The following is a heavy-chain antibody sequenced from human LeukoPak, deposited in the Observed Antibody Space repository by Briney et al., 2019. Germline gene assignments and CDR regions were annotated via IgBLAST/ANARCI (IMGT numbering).Heavy chain of an antibody. CDR2: IYYSGST. Sequence: PSETLSLTCTVSGGSISSYYWSWIRQPPGKGLEWIGYIYYSGSTNYNPSLKSRVTISVKTSKNQFSLKLRSVTPEDTAVYYCARDTGVGPRVAHFDYWGQGTLVTVSS. J-gene: IGHJ4*02. CDR3: ARDTGVGPRVAHFDY. V-gene: IGHV4-59*12. D-gene: IGHD1-14*01. CDR1: GGSISSYY.